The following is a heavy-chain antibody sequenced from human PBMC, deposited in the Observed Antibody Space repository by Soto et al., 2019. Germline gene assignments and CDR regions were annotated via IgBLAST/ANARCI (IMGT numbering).Heavy chain of an antibody. J-gene: IGHJ4*02. Sequence: ASVKVSCKASGYSFTSYGITWVRQAPGQGLEWMGWIGVFNGNTDYDQKFRDRVAMTTDTSTTTAYLELRSLTSDDTAVYYCARVEYGDLIYVDYWGQGTLVTVSS. CDR2: IGVFNGNT. D-gene: IGHD2-21*02. V-gene: IGHV1-18*01. CDR3: ARVEYGDLIYVDY. CDR1: GYSFTSYG.